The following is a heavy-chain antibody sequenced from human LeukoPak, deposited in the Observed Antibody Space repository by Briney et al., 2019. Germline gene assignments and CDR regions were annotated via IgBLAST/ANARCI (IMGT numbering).Heavy chain of an antibody. CDR2: IKSKTDGGTT. J-gene: IGHJ4*02. CDR3: TTWYYDILTGYYKGSDY. D-gene: IGHD3-9*01. V-gene: IGHV3-15*01. CDR1: GFTFSNAW. Sequence: PGGSLRLSCAASGFTFSNAWMSWVRQAPGKGLEWVGRIKSKTDGGTTDYAAPVKGRFTISRDDSKNTLYLQMNSLKTEDTAVYYCTTWYYDILTGYYKGSDYWGQGTLVTVSS.